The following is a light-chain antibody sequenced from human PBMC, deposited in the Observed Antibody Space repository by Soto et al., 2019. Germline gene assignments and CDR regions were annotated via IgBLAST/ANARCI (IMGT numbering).Light chain of an antibody. J-gene: IGLJ2*01. CDR3: ATWDDSLSGVV. Sequence: QSVLTQSPSTSGTPGQRVTISCSGSRSNIGGNSVYWYQQLPGTAPKLLIYSNTQRPSGVPDRFSGSKSGTSASLAISGLRSEVEADYYCATWDDSLSGVVFGGGTKLTVL. V-gene: IGLV1-47*02. CDR2: SNT. CDR1: RSNIGGNS.